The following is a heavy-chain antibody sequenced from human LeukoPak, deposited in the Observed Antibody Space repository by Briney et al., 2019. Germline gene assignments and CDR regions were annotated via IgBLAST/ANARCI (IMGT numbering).Heavy chain of an antibody. CDR2: INPDDEST. D-gene: IGHD3-10*01. CDR1: GFTFRKYW. CDR3: ARDGGSGATTPFDP. J-gene: IGHJ5*02. V-gene: IGHV3-74*01. Sequence: PGGSLRLSCAASGFTFRKYWLHWVRQAPGKGLVWVSRINPDDESTSYADSVKGRFTISRDNAKSTLYLQMNSLRAEDTAVYYCARDGGSGATTPFDPWGQGTLVTVSS.